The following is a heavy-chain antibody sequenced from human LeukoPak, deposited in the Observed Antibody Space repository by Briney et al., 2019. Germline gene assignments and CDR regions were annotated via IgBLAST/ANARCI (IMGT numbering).Heavy chain of an antibody. V-gene: IGHV4-59*01. J-gene: IGHJ6*02. CDR2: IYYSGST. D-gene: IGHD3-10*01. Sequence: SETLSLTCTVSGGSISSYYWSWIRQPPGKGLEWIGYIYYSGSTNYNPSLKSRVTISVDTSKNQFSLKLSSVTAADTAVYYCARVVTGFGELLPPLSVGMDVWGQGTTVTVSS. CDR3: ARVVTGFGELLPPLSVGMDV. CDR1: GGSISSYY.